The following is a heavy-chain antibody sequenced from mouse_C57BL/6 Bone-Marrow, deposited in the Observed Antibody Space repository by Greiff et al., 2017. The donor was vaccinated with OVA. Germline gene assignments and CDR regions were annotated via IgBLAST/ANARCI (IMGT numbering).Heavy chain of an antibody. CDR3: ARDAVTTVVAPMDD. J-gene: IGHJ4*01. CDR2: RRNKANDYTT. Sequence: EVKLVESGGGLVQSGRSLRLSCATSGFTFSDFYMEWVRQAPGKGLEWIAARRNKANDYTTEYSASVKGRFIVSRDTSQSILYLQMNALRAEDTAIYYCARDAVTTVVAPMDDWGQGTSVTVSS. V-gene: IGHV7-1*01. CDR1: GFTFSDFY. D-gene: IGHD1-1*01.